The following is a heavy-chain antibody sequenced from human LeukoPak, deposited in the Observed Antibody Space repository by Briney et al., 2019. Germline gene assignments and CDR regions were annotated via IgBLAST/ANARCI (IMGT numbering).Heavy chain of an antibody. J-gene: IGHJ6*02. V-gene: IGHV4-4*07. CDR2: IYTSGST. CDR3: ASSLSYYYYGMDV. Sequence: PSETLSLTCTVSGGSISSYYWSWIRQPAGKGLEWIGRIYTSGSTNYNPSLKSRVTMSVDTSKNQFSLKLSPVTAADTAVYYCASSLSYYYYGMDVWGQGTTVTVSS. CDR1: GGSISSYY.